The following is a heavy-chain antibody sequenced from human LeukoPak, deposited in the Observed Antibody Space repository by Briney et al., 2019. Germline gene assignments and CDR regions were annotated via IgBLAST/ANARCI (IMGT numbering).Heavy chain of an antibody. V-gene: IGHV3-23*01. CDR3: AKDLRRSQYAEYFQH. J-gene: IGHJ1*01. Sequence: GSLRLSCAASGFTFSSYAMSWVRQAPGKGLEWVSAISGSGGSTYYADYVKGRFTISRDNSKNTLYLQMNSLRDEDTAVYYCAKDLRRSQYAEYFQHWGQGTLVTVSS. CDR2: ISGSGGST. CDR1: GFTFSSYA.